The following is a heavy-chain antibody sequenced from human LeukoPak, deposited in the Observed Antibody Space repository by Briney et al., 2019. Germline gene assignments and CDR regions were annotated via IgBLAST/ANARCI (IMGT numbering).Heavy chain of an antibody. D-gene: IGHD3-10*01. V-gene: IGHV4-39*01. CDR2: IYYSGST. Sequence: SETLSLTCTVSGGSISSSSYYWGWIRQPPGKGLEWIGSIYYSGSTYYNPSLKSRVTISVDTSKNQFSLKLSSVTAADTAVYYCARPPGDRPPTGPWFDPWGKGTLVTVSS. J-gene: IGHJ5*02. CDR1: GGSISSSSYY. CDR3: ARPPGDRPPTGPWFDP.